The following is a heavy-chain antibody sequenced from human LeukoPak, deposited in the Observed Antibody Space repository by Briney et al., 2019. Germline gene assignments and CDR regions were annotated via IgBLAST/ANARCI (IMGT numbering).Heavy chain of an antibody. J-gene: IGHJ4*02. CDR3: ARRSNNFYFDY. Sequence: SETLSLTCTVSGGSISPYYWTWIRQSPGKGLEWIGYISASGTTNYNPSRKSRVTMSMDTSKNQFSLDLNSVTAADAAVYYCARRSNNFYFDYWGQGALVTVSS. D-gene: IGHD2/OR15-2a*01. CDR1: GGSISPYY. CDR2: ISASGTT. V-gene: IGHV4-4*09.